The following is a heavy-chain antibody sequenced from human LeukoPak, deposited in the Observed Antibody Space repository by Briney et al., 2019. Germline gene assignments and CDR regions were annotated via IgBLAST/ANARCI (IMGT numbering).Heavy chain of an antibody. CDR1: GFTFSSYA. V-gene: IGHV3-64*01. D-gene: IGHD2-21*02. Sequence: PGGSLRLSCAASGFTFSSYAMHWVRQAPGKGLEYVSAISSNGGSTYYANSVKGRFTISRDNSENTLYLQMGSLRAEDMAMYYCARDLSPVVTAIAYWGQGTLVTVSS. CDR3: ARDLSPVVTAIAY. CDR2: ISSNGGST. J-gene: IGHJ4*02.